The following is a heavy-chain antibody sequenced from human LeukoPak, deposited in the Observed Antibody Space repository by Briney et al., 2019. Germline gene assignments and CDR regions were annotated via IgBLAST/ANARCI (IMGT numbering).Heavy chain of an antibody. D-gene: IGHD1-26*01. CDR1: GGTFSSYA. Sequence: ASVKVSCKSSGGTFSSYAISWVRQAPGQGLEWMGGFIPIFGTANYAQKFPGRVTITTDESTSTAYMELSSLRSEDTAVYYCARGDPQNSGSYYPFGYWGQGTLVTVSS. CDR3: ARGDPQNSGSYYPFGY. J-gene: IGHJ4*02. V-gene: IGHV1-69*05. CDR2: FIPIFGTA.